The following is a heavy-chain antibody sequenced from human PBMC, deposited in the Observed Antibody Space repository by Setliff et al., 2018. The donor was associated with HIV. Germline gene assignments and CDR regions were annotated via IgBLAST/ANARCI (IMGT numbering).Heavy chain of an antibody. Sequence: QTGGSLRLSCAASGFTFSTSAMHWVRQAPGKGLEWVAVISYAGSNEYYGDSVKGRFTISRDDFKSIAYLQMNSLKIEDTAVYYCTRDTYYDSSGYWGPGTLVTVSS. V-gene: IGHV3-30*04. CDR1: GFTFSTSA. CDR2: ISYAGSNE. J-gene: IGHJ4*02. CDR3: TRDTYYDSSGY. D-gene: IGHD3-22*01.